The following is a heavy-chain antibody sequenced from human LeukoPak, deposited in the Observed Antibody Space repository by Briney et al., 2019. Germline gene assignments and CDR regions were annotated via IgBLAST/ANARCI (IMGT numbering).Heavy chain of an antibody. D-gene: IGHD3-22*01. CDR1: GFTFSNFG. J-gene: IGHJ3*02. Sequence: TGGSLRLSCAASGFTFSNFGMHWLRQAPGKGLQWVGFIRHDESNKYYPGSVRGRFTISRDNAKNSLYLQMNSLRAEDTALYYCAKDIEGDSSGFDDAFGIWGQGTMVTVSS. CDR3: AKDIEGDSSGFDDAFGI. V-gene: IGHV3-30*02. CDR2: IRHDESNK.